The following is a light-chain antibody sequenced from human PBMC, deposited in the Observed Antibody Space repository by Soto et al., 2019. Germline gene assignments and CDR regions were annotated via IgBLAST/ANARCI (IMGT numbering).Light chain of an antibody. CDR1: SSNIGYNY. Sequence: QSVLTQPPSASGTPGQRVTISCSGSSSNIGYNYVYWYQQLPGTAPKLLIYTNNQRPSGVTDRFSGSKSGTSASLVISGLRSEDEADYYCAAWDDSLSGYVFGTGTKVTVL. CDR2: TNN. CDR3: AAWDDSLSGYV. V-gene: IGLV1-47*02. J-gene: IGLJ1*01.